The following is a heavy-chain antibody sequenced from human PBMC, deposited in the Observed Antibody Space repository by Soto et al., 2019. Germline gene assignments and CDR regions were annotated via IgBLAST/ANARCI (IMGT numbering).Heavy chain of an antibody. J-gene: IGHJ5*02. D-gene: IGHD2-2*01. CDR3: AIIVVVPGWFDP. CDR2: ISAYNGNT. CDR1: GYTFTSYG. V-gene: IGHV1-18*04. Sequence: ASVKVSCKASGYTFTSYGISWVRQAPGQGLEWMGWISAYNGNTNYAQKLQGRVTMTTDTSTSTTYMELRSLRSDDTAVYYCAIIVVVPGWFDPWGQGTLVTVSA.